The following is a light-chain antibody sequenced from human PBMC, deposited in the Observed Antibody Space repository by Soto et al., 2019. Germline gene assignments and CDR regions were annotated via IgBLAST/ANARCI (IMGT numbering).Light chain of an antibody. CDR2: DVS. V-gene: IGLV2-14*03. J-gene: IGLJ1*01. CDR1: SSDVGGYNY. Sequence: QSALTQPASVSGSPGQSITISCTGTSSDVGGYNYVSWYQHHPGKAPKLMIYDVSNRPSGVSNRFSGSKSGNTASLIISGLQAEDEADYYCSSYTISSTLSTDVFGTGTKVTVL. CDR3: SSYTISSTLSTDV.